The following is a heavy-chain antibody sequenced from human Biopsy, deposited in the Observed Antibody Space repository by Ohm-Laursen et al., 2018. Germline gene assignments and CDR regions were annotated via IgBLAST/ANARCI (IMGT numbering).Heavy chain of an antibody. V-gene: IGHV4-34*01. CDR3: AKHGSGWTGDDAFHI. Sequence: SQTLSLTCAVYGGPFSGYFWTWIRQAPGKGLEWIGEIDHTGGTNYNPSLKSRVNISQDRSKNQFSLKLTSVTAADTAVYYCAKHGSGWTGDDAFHIWGQGTMVTVSS. J-gene: IGHJ3*02. D-gene: IGHD6-19*01. CDR2: IDHTGGT. CDR1: GGPFSGYF.